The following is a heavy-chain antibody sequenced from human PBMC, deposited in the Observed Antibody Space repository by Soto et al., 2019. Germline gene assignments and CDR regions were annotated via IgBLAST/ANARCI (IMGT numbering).Heavy chain of an antibody. V-gene: IGHV1-69*13. CDR1: GCTFTSYA. D-gene: IGHD4-17*01. J-gene: IGHJ4*02. Sequence: SVKVSCKASGCTFTSYAISWVRQAPGQGLEWMGWIIPIFGTANYAQKFQGRVTITADESTSTAYMELSSLRSEDTAVYYCARARSEVTTADYYFDYWGQGTLVTVSS. CDR3: ARARSEVTTADYYFDY. CDR2: IIPIFGTA.